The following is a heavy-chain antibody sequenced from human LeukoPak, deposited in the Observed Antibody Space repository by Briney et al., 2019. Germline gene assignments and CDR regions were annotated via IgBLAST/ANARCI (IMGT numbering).Heavy chain of an antibody. V-gene: IGHV4-39*07. CDR3: GRETMGATPPVFDY. CDR2: IYYSGAT. Sequence: SETLSLTCTVSGGSISSSSYYWGWIRQPPGEGLEWIASIYYSGATYYNPSLKSRVTISIDTSKNQFSLKLDSVTAADTAVYYCGRETMGATPPVFDYWGQGTRSPSPQ. J-gene: IGHJ4*02. D-gene: IGHD1-26*01. CDR1: GGSISSSSYY.